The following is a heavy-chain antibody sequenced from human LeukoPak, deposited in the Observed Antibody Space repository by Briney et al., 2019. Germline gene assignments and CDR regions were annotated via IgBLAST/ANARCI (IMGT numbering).Heavy chain of an antibody. D-gene: IGHD3-3*01. CDR2: ISGSGAST. Sequence: GGSLRLSCAASGFTFSSYAMGWVRQAPGKGLEWVSAISGSGASTNYADSVKGRFTISRDNSKDTLYLQMNSLRAEDTAIYYCAKQEAYDFWSGGYFDPWGQGTLVTVSS. J-gene: IGHJ5*02. CDR3: AKQEAYDFWSGGYFDP. CDR1: GFTFSSYA. V-gene: IGHV3-23*01.